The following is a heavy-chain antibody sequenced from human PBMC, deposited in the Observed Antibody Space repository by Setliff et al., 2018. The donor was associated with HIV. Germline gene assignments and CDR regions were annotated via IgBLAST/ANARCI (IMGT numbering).Heavy chain of an antibody. J-gene: IGHJ6*02. CDR2: IYYTGST. V-gene: IGHV4-31*03. Sequence: LSLTCTVSGGSISSSGNYWTWIRQRPGKGLERIGYIYYTGSTYYHPSLKSRVLISVDTSNNQFSLRLSSVTAADTAVYYCARDLSPYGSGDPYYYYGMDVWGQGTTVTVSS. CDR1: GGSISSSGNY. CDR3: ARDLSPYGSGDPYYYYGMDV. D-gene: IGHD3-10*01.